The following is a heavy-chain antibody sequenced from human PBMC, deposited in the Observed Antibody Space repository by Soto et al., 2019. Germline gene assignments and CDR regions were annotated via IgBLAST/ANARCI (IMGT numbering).Heavy chain of an antibody. CDR3: ATAVPHKWFDS. J-gene: IGHJ5*01. V-gene: IGHV3-74*01. CDR1: RGAFGDYW. D-gene: IGHD3-10*02. CDR2: INRDANDI. Sequence: EVQLVESGGGLVQPGGSLRLSCEASRGAFGDYWMHWVRQAPGKGLVWVSRINRDANDIIYADSVKGRFTASRDNAKNMVFLQMNSLTVEDTALYYCATAVPHKWFDSWGQGTLVTVSS.